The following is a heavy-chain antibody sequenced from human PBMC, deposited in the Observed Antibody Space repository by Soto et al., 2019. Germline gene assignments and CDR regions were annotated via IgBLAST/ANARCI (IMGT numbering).Heavy chain of an antibody. V-gene: IGHV1-69*01. J-gene: IGHJ6*02. CDR3: AKVPPGSSSSSPYFYYYGMDV. CDR2: IIPIFGTA. D-gene: IGHD6-6*01. Sequence: QVQLVQSGAEVKKPGSSVKVSCKASGGTFSSYAISWVRQAPGQGLEWMGGIIPIFGTANYAQKFQGRVTITADESTSTAYMELSSLRSQDTAVYYCAKVPPGSSSSSPYFYYYGMDVWGQGTTVTVSS. CDR1: GGTFSSYA.